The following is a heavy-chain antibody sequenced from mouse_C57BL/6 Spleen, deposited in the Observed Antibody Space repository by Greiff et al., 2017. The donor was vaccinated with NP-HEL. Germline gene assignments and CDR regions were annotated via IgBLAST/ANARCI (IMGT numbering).Heavy chain of an antibody. Sequence: EVKLQESGPSLVRPSQPLSLTCTVTGFSINSDCYWIWIRQFPGNKLEYIGYTFYSGITYYNPSLESRTYITRDTSKNQFSLKLSSVTTEDTATYYCARGAYGSSSYYYAMDYWGQGTSVTVSS. V-gene: IGHV3-3*01. CDR1: GFSINSDCY. D-gene: IGHD1-1*01. CDR2: TFYSGIT. CDR3: ARGAYGSSSYYYAMDY. J-gene: IGHJ4*01.